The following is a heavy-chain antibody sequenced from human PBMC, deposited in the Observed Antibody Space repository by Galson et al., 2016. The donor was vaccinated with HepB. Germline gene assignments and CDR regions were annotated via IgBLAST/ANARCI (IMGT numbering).Heavy chain of an antibody. J-gene: IGHJ3*01. Sequence: SVKVSCKASGYTFTRFGISWVRQVPGQRLEWMGWISPYHGNRYYAQKLQGRVTLTTDTSTSTAYMDLRSLRSDDTAVYYCARDVIIQGHTLDIFDVWGQGTMVTVSS. CDR2: ISPYHGNR. CDR3: ARDVIIQGHTLDIFDV. CDR1: GYTFTRFG. D-gene: IGHD2/OR15-2a*01. V-gene: IGHV1-18*01.